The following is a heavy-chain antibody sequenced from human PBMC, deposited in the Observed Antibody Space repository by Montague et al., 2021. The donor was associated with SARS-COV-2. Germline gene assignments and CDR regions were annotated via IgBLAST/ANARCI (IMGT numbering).Heavy chain of an antibody. J-gene: IGHJ4*02. CDR2: ISGAGTTI. Sequence: SLRLSCAASGFTFSYFEMNWVRQAPGKGLEWISYISGAGTTIYYADSVTGRFTISRDNAKNSLYLQMNSLRAEDTAVYYCARDLVVTDGISDYWGQGTLVTVSS. CDR1: GFTFSYFE. D-gene: IGHD2-8*02. V-gene: IGHV3-48*03. CDR3: ARDLVVTDGISDY.